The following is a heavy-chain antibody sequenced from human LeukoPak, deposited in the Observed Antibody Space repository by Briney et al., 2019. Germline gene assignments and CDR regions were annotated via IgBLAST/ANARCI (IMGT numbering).Heavy chain of an antibody. D-gene: IGHD2-15*01. V-gene: IGHV1-69*04. CDR2: IIPILCIA. CDR1: GGTFSSYA. CDR3: ATYCSGGSCYYFDY. Sequence: SVKVSCKASGGTFSSYAISWVRQAPGQGLEWMGRIIPILCIANYAQKFQGRVTITADKSTSTAYMELSSLRSEDTAVYYCATYCSGGSCYYFDYWGQGTLVTVSS. J-gene: IGHJ4*02.